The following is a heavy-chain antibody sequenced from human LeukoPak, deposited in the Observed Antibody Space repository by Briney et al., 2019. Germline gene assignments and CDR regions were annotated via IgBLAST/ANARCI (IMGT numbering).Heavy chain of an antibody. V-gene: IGHV4-31*03. J-gene: IGHJ6*02. D-gene: IGHD4-11*01. CDR2: IYYSGST. Sequence: PSQTLSLTCTVSGGSISSGGYYWSWIRQHPGKGLEWIGYIYYSGSTYYNPSLKSRVTISVDTSKNQFSLKLSSVTAADTAVYYCARDDPDRLQSEGMDVWGQGTTVTVSS. CDR1: GGSISSGGYY. CDR3: ARDDPDRLQSEGMDV.